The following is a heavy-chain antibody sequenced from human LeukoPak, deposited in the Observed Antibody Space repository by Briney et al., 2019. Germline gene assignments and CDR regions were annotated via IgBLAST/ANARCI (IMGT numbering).Heavy chain of an antibody. D-gene: IGHD6-6*01. J-gene: IGHJ1*01. CDR1: GGSFSGYY. Sequence: SETLSLTCAVYGGSFSGYYWSWIRQPPGKGLEWIGEINHSGSTNYNPSLKSRVTISVDTSKNQFSLKLSSVTAADTAVYYCARRAQLVAPFQHWGQGTLVTVSS. V-gene: IGHV4-34*01. CDR3: ARRAQLVAPFQH. CDR2: INHSGST.